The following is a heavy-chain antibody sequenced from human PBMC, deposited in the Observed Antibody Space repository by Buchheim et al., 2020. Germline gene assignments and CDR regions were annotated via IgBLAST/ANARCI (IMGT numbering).Heavy chain of an antibody. CDR1: GFTFSSYS. J-gene: IGHJ6*02. CDR2: ISSSISTI. D-gene: IGHD6-19*01. CDR3: ATALVAGNYYYYGMDV. V-gene: IGHV3-48*04. Sequence: EVQLVESGGGLVQPGGSLRLSCAASGFTFSSYSMNWVRQAPGRGRGGVSYISSSISTIYYADSVRARLPIPITNARNYLSLQMNSLRAEDTAVYYCATALVAGNYYYYGMDVWGQGTT.